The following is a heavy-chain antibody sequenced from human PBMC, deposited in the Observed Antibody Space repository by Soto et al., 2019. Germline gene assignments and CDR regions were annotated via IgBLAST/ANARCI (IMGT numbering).Heavy chain of an antibody. CDR1: GFTFSSYW. J-gene: IGHJ6*02. Sequence: PGGSLRLSCAASGFTFSSYWMSWVRQAPGKGLEWVANIKQDGSEKYYVDSVKGRFTISRDNAKNSLYLQMNSLRAEDTAVYYCARVPVDSTATYYYYGMGVWGQGTTVTVSS. CDR2: IKQDGSEK. CDR3: ARVPVDSTATYYYYGMGV. V-gene: IGHV3-7*03. D-gene: IGHD5-12*01.